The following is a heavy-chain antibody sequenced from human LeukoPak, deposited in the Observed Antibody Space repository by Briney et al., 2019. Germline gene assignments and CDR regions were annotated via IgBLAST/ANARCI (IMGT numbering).Heavy chain of an antibody. CDR1: GYTFTSYG. CDR3: ARDGYYYDSSGYLGTRWFDP. J-gene: IGHJ5*02. D-gene: IGHD3-22*01. Sequence: ASVKVSCKASGYTFTSYGISWVRQAPGQGLEWMGWISAYNGNTNYAQKLQGRVTMTTGTSTSTAYMELRSLRSDDTAVYYCARDGYYYDSSGYLGTRWFDPWGQGTLVTVSS. CDR2: ISAYNGNT. V-gene: IGHV1-18*01.